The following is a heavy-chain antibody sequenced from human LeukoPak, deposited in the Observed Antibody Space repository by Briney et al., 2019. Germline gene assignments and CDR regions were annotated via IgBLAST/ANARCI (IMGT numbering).Heavy chain of an antibody. CDR1: GFTFSSYA. Sequence: GGSLRLSCAASGFTFSSYAMSWVRQAPGKGLEWVSAISGSGGSTYYADSVKGRFTISRDNSKNTLYLQMNSLRAEDTAVYYCARDRSRGYQLLYYFDYWGQGTLVTVSS. D-gene: IGHD2-2*01. J-gene: IGHJ4*02. CDR3: ARDRSRGYQLLYYFDY. CDR2: ISGSGGST. V-gene: IGHV3-23*01.